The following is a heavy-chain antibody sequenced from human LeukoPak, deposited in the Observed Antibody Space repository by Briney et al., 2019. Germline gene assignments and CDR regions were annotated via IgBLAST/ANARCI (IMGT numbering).Heavy chain of an antibody. Sequence: SETLSLTCTVSGDSISSSSSYWGWISQPPGKGLEWIGSIYYSGNTYYNTSLKSRVTISVDTSKNQFSLKLNSVTAADTAVYYCARGRRDGYNLEYFDKWGQGTLVTVSS. D-gene: IGHD5-24*01. J-gene: IGHJ4*02. CDR2: IYYSGNT. CDR3: ARGRRDGYNLEYFDK. CDR1: GDSISSSSSY. V-gene: IGHV4-39*01.